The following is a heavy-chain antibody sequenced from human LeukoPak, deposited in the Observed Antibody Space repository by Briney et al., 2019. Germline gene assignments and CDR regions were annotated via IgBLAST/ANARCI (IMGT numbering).Heavy chain of an antibody. CDR1: GFTFNRYA. J-gene: IGHJ4*02. V-gene: IGHV3-30*02. CDR2: IWYDGSNK. Sequence: GGSLRLSCAASGFTFNRYAMHWVRQAPGKGLEWVAFIWYDGSNKYYADSEKGRFTVSRDNSKNTLHLQMNSLRAEDTAVYYCAKDERGYYDSSGFFGAIDYWGQGSLVSVSS. D-gene: IGHD3-22*01. CDR3: AKDERGYYDSSGFFGAIDY.